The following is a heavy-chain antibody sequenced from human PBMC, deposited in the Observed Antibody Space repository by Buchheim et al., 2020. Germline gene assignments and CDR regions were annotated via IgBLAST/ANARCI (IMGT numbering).Heavy chain of an antibody. CDR1: GYSFTNSW. J-gene: IGHJ6*02. V-gene: IGHV5-51*03. CDR3: ARRYYGSGQPYGMDV. CDR2: IYPGDSDT. Sequence: EVQLVQSGAEVKKPEESLKISCKGSGYSFTNSWIGWVRQMPGKGLELMGIIYPGDSDTRYGPSFQGQAPIPAAKSISPAHPQWSSLKASDSAIYYCARRYYGSGQPYGMDVWGQGTT. D-gene: IGHD3-10*01.